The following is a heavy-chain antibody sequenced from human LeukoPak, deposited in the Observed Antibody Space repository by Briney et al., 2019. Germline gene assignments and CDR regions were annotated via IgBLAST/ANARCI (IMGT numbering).Heavy chain of an antibody. CDR1: GVPYSGYY. CDR3: ARGGNYCGSDCFIDY. D-gene: IGHD2-21*02. J-gene: IGHJ4*02. Sequence: PSETLPLTCACYGVPYSGYYLSWLRPPPGKGLDCIGGIKQSVITNYNQSHKSRVTISVDTSKNQFSLRLSSVTAADTAVYYYARGGNYCGSDCFIDYWGQGTLVTVSS. CDR2: IKQSVIT. V-gene: IGHV4-34*01.